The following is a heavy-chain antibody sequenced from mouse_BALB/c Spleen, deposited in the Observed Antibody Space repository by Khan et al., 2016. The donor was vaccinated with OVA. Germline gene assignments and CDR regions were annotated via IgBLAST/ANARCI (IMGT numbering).Heavy chain of an antibody. J-gene: IGHJ4*01. CDR2: ISVSGSK. CDR1: GFSLTDYA. Sequence: VQLQESGPGLVAPSQSLSITCTVSGFSLTDYAVSWIRQPPGKGLEWLGVISVSGSKYYNSVLKPRLSISKDNSKSQVFLKMNSLQTDDTAMYFCARAPPYYSMDYWGQGTSVTVSS. CDR3: ARAPPYYSMDY. V-gene: IGHV2-6-5*01.